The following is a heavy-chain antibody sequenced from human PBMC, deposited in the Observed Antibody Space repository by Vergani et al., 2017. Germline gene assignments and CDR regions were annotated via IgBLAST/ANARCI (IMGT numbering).Heavy chain of an antibody. V-gene: IGHV3-30-3*01. CDR3: ARQKGYSSSAFDY. J-gene: IGHJ4*02. CDR2: ISYDGSNK. D-gene: IGHD6-6*01. Sequence: QVQLVESGGGVVQPGRSLRLSCAASGFTFISYAMHWFRQAPGKGLEWVAVISYDGSNKYYADSVKGRFTISRDNSKNTLYLQMNSLRAEDTAVYYCARQKGYSSSAFDYWGQGTLVTVSS. CDR1: GFTFISYA.